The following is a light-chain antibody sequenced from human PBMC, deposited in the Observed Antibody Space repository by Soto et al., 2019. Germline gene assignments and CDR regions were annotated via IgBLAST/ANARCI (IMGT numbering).Light chain of an antibody. CDR3: QQYQKIPWT. V-gene: IGKV1-5*03. CDR2: RAS. CDR1: QSISTW. J-gene: IGKJ1*01. Sequence: DIQMTQSPSTLSASVGDRVTITCRASQSISTWLAWYQQKPGLAPKLLIYRASRLXSGVPSTFSASGSETEFTLTVTSLQPDDFATYYCQQYQKIPWTFGQGTKVDIK.